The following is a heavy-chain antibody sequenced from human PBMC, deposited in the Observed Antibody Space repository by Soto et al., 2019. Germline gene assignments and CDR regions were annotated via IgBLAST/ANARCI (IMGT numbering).Heavy chain of an antibody. CDR2: ISYDGSNK. CDR3: ASSTYGSGTDFDY. D-gene: IGHD3-10*01. Sequence: GGSLRLSCAASGFTFSSYAMHWVSQDPGKGLEWVAVISYDGSNKYYADSVKGRFTISRDNSKNTLYLQMNSLRAEDTAVYYCASSTYGSGTDFDYWGQGTLVTVSS. J-gene: IGHJ4*02. V-gene: IGHV3-30-3*01. CDR1: GFTFSSYA.